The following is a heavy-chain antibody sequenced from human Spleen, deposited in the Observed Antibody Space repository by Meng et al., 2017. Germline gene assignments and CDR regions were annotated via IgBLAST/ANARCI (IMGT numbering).Heavy chain of an antibody. CDR2: IIPIFGAA. V-gene: IGHV1-69*13. J-gene: IGHJ5*02. Sequence: SAKVSCKASGGTFSSYAISWVRQAPGQGLEWMGGIIPIFGAANYAQKFQGRVTITADESTSTAYIELSSLRSEDTAVYCCARDLPLHHDYGDYVQGWFDPWGQGTLVTVSS. D-gene: IGHD4-17*01. CDR1: GGTFSSYA. CDR3: ARDLPLHHDYGDYVQGWFDP.